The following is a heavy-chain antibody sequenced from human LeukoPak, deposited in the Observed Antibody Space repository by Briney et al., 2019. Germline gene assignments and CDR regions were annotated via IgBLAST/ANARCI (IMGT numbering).Heavy chain of an antibody. J-gene: IGHJ5*02. Sequence: GGSLRLSCAASGFNFSSYSMNWVRQAPGKGLECVSSISSSSSYIYYADSVKGRFTISRDNAKNSLYLQMNSLRAEDTAVYYCARGVSGTLSWFDPWGQGTLVTVSS. CDR1: GFNFSSYS. D-gene: IGHD1-7*01. CDR3: ARGVSGTLSWFDP. V-gene: IGHV3-21*01. CDR2: ISSSSSYI.